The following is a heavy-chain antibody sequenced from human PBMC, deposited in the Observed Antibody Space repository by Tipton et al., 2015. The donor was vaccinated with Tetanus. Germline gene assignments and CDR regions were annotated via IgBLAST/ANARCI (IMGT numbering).Heavy chain of an antibody. D-gene: IGHD4-17*01. Sequence: SLRLSCAASGFTFSTYAMHWVRQAPGKGLEWVAVTSYDGTNKVYADSMGGRFTISRDNSKSALYLQMNSLRPEDTAGYYCARDGGRGDYVGVGVPYYYYGMDVWGQGTTVTVSS. CDR1: GFTFSTYA. J-gene: IGHJ6*02. V-gene: IGHV3-30-3*01. CDR2: TSYDGTNK. CDR3: ARDGGRGDYVGVGVPYYYYGMDV.